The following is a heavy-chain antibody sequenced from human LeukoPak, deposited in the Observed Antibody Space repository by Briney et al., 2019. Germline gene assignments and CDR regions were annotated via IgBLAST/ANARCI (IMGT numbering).Heavy chain of an antibody. D-gene: IGHD1-26*01. V-gene: IGHV1-2*02. CDR1: GYTFTDYF. J-gene: IGHJ6*03. CDR2: INPDSGDS. CDR3: ARDRGSKSAFIHTYYMDV. Sequence: ASVKVSCKASGYTFTDYFIHLVRQAPGQGLEWVGWINPDSGDSLHARKFLDSVTMTRNTSTSTAYMELSRLTSDDTAVYFCARDRGSKSAFIHTYYMDVWGKGTTVTVSS.